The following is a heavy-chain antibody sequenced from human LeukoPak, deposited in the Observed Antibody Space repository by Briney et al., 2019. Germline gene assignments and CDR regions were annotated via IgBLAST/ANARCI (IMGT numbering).Heavy chain of an antibody. CDR3: ARTPPIADY. Sequence: GGSLRLSCVASGFTFSRHDMNWVRQAPGKGLEWVAVISYDGSNKYYADSVKGRFTISRDNSKNTLYLQMNSLRAEDTAVYYCARTPPIADYWGQGTLVTVSS. D-gene: IGHD2-21*01. CDR1: GFTFSRHD. V-gene: IGHV3-30*03. J-gene: IGHJ4*02. CDR2: ISYDGSNK.